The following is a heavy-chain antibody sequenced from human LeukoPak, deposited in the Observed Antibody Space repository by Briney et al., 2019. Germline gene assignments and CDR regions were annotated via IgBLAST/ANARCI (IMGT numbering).Heavy chain of an antibody. D-gene: IGHD6-13*01. CDR2: ISWNSGSI. J-gene: IGHJ4*02. Sequence: PAGGSLRLSCAASGFTFSSYAMHWVRQAPGKGLEWVSGISWNSGSIGYADSVKGRFTISRDNAKNSLYLQMNSLRAEDTALYYCAKDSSSWPKNFDYWGQGTLVTVSS. CDR1: GFTFSSYA. CDR3: AKDSSSWPKNFDY. V-gene: IGHV3-9*01.